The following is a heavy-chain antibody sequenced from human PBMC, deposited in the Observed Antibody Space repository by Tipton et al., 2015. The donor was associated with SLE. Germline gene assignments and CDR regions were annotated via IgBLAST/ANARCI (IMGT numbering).Heavy chain of an antibody. J-gene: IGHJ4*02. Sequence: TLSLTCNVSGGSISSGSYYWSWIRQPAGKGLEWIGRIHSHGTTDYNLSLKSRVTLSIDTSKNHFSLKLSSVTAADTAVYFCARDRDSYGHFDYWGRGTLVAVSS. CDR1: GGSISSGSYY. CDR2: IHSHGTT. D-gene: IGHD5-18*01. CDR3: ARDRDSYGHFDY. V-gene: IGHV4-61*02.